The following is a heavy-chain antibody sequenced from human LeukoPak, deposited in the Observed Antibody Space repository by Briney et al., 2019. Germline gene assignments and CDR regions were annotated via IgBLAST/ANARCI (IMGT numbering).Heavy chain of an antibody. D-gene: IGHD2-2*01. CDR3: AKGFYGHPYYSFDY. CDR2: ISGSGGST. CDR1: GFTFSSYA. Sequence: GGSLRLSCAASGFTFSSYAMSWVRQAPGKGLEWVSAISGSGGSTYYADSVKGRFTISRDNSENTLYLQMNSLRAEDTAVYYCAKGFYGHPYYSFDYWGQGTLVTVSS. J-gene: IGHJ4*02. V-gene: IGHV3-23*01.